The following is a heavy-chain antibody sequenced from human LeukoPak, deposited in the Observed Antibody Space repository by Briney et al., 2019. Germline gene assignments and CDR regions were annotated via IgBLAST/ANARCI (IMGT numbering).Heavy chain of an antibody. CDR3: ARARSGYSLVRGMDV. D-gene: IGHD5-18*01. CDR1: GFIFNTYG. Sequence: PGRSLRLSCAASGFIFNTYGMHWVRQAPGKGLEWVAVISYDGSNKYYADSVKGRFTISRDNSKDTLYLQMNSLRAEDTAVYYCARARSGYSLVRGMDVWGQGTTVTVSS. J-gene: IGHJ6*02. V-gene: IGHV3-30*19. CDR2: ISYDGSNK.